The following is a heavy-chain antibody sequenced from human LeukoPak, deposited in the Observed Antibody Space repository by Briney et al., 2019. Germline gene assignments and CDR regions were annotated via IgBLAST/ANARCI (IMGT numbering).Heavy chain of an antibody. V-gene: IGHV4-30-2*01. J-gene: IGHJ4*02. CDR3: ARPKPSLDYYGSGGAPFDY. D-gene: IGHD3-10*01. CDR1: GGSISSGGYY. Sequence: KPSETLSLTCTVSGGSISSGGYYWSWIRQPPGKGLEWIGYIYHSGSTYYNPSLKSRVTISVDRSKNQFSLRLSSVTAADTAVYYCARPKPSLDYYGSGGAPFDYWGQGTLVTVSS. CDR2: IYHSGST.